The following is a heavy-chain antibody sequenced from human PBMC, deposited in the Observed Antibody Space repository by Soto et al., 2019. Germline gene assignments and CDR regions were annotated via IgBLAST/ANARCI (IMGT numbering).Heavy chain of an antibody. CDR3: AKSQSGSFFAAFDL. J-gene: IGHJ3*01. CDR1: GFYFSSDV. Sequence: WGSLRLSCAASGFYFSSDVMNFVRHSPWKWLEWVASIFGSGRTTYYADSVKGRFNISRDNSKNTLYLQLNSLRVEDTALYYCAKSQSGSFFAAFDLWGQGTMVTVSS. V-gene: IGHV3-23*01. D-gene: IGHD1-26*01. CDR2: IFGSGRTT.